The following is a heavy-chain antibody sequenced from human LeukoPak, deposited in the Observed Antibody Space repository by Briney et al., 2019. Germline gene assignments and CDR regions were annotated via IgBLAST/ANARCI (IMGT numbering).Heavy chain of an antibody. CDR1: GFTFGSYT. D-gene: IGHD3-16*01. CDR2: ITATGSRT. Sequence: GGSLRLSCAASGFTFGSYTMSWVRQAPGKGLEWVSGITATGSRTYYADSVKGRFTISRDSSKNTLHLQLNSLGVDDTAVYYCATSMGGGNVDYWGQGTLVTVSS. J-gene: IGHJ4*02. V-gene: IGHV3-23*01. CDR3: ATSMGGGNVDY.